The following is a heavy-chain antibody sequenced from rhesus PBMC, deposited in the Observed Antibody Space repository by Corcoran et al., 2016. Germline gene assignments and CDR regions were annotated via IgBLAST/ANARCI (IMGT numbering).Heavy chain of an antibody. Sequence: EVQLVESGGGLVQPGGSLRLSCAAPGFTSGNSDLIWIRQAPGKGLEWVSAINSGGGSTYYADSVNGPFTISRDNSKNTLSLQMNSLRAEDTAVYYCAKDFEVFTALDSWGQGVLVTVSS. D-gene: IGHD2-27*01. CDR2: INSGGGST. J-gene: IGHJ4*01. CDR3: AKDFEVFTALDS. V-gene: IGHV3S5*01. CDR1: GFTSGNSD.